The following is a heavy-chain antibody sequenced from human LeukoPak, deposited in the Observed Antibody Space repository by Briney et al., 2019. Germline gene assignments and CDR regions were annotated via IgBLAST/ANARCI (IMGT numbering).Heavy chain of an antibody. CDR2: ISSSSSYI. V-gene: IGHV3-21*01. CDR3: ARDIVVVPAAIESDY. Sequence: TGGSLRLSCAASGFTFSSYSMNWVRQAPGKGLEWVSSISSSSSYIYYADSVKGRFTISRDNAKNSLYLQMNSLRAEDTAVYYCARDIVVVPAAIESDYWGQGTLVTVSS. CDR1: GFTFSSYS. J-gene: IGHJ4*02. D-gene: IGHD2-2*01.